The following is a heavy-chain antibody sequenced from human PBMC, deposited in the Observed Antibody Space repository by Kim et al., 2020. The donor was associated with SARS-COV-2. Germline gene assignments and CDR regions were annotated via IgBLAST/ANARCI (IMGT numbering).Heavy chain of an antibody. CDR2: IWYDGSKK. V-gene: IGHV3-33*06. CDR3: AKDYGYGELNWLDP. D-gene: IGHD4-17*01. Sequence: GGSLRLSCVVSGFTLTSFGMHWVRQAPGKGLEWVAVIWYDGSKKYYADSVKGRFTVSRDISNNTLYLEMSNLGPEDTALYYCAKDYGYGELNWLDPWGQGTLVTVSS. CDR1: GFTLTSFG. J-gene: IGHJ5*02.